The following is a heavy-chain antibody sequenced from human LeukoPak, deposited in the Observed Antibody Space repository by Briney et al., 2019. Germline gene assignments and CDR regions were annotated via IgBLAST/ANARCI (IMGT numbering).Heavy chain of an antibody. CDR3: ARAGSAYYYYYYMDV. V-gene: IGHV3-21*01. CDR1: GFTFSRHG. CDR2: ISSSSSYI. J-gene: IGHJ6*03. D-gene: IGHD1-14*01. Sequence: GRSLRLSCAASGFTFSRHGIHWVRQAPGKGLEWVSSISSSSSYIYYADSVKGRFTISRDNAKNSLYLQMNSLRVEDTAVYYCARAGSAYYYYYYMDVWGKGTTVTISS.